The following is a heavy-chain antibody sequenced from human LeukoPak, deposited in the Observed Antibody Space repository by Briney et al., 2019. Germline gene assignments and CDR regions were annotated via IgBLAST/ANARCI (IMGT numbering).Heavy chain of an antibody. D-gene: IGHD4-17*01. CDR2: ISAYNGNT. CDR3: ARDQGDYGDYVFDY. J-gene: IGHJ4*02. Sequence: ASVKVSCKASGYTFTRYGISWVRQAPGQGLEWMGWISAYNGNTNYAQKLQGRVTMTTDTSTSTAYMELRSLRPDDTAVYYCARDQGDYGDYVFDYWGQGTLVTVSS. V-gene: IGHV1-18*01. CDR1: GYTFTRYG.